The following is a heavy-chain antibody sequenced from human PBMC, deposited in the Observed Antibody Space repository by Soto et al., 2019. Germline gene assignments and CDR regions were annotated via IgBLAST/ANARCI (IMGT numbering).Heavy chain of an antibody. CDR1: GYSFANYW. CDR2: IYPGDSDT. CDR3: ARPREAGKYYYGVDV. Sequence: GESLKLSCKGSGYSFANYWIGWVRQMPGKGLEWMGIIYPGDSDTRYSPSFQGQVTISADKSISTAYLQWSSLKASDTVMYYCARPREAGKYYYGVDVWGQGTTVTVSS. D-gene: IGHD6-19*01. J-gene: IGHJ6*02. V-gene: IGHV5-51*01.